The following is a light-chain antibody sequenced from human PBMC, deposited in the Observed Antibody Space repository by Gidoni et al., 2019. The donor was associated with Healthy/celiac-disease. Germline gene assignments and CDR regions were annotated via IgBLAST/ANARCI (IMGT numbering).Light chain of an antibody. V-gene: IGKV3-15*01. Sequence: EIVMTQSPATLSVSPGERATLSCRASQSVSSNLAWYQQKPGQDRRLLIYGASTRATGIPARFSGSGSGTEFTFTISSLQSEDFAVYYCQQYNNWPPWTFGQGTKVEIK. CDR1: QSVSSN. J-gene: IGKJ1*01. CDR3: QQYNNWPPWT. CDR2: GAS.